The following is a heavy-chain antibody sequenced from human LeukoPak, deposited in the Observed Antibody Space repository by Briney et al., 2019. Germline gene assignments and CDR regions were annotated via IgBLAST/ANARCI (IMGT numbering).Heavy chain of an antibody. D-gene: IGHD3-10*01. V-gene: IGHV3-23*01. CDR2: ISGSDDYT. CDR3: AKDLTYYYGLGSSTNAFGI. Sequence: GGSLRLSCAASGFTFSNYAMSWVRQAPGKGLEWVSGISGSDDYTYYADSLKGQFTISRDNSKNTLYLQMNSLRAEDTALYYCAKDLTYYYGLGSSTNAFGIWGQGTMVTVSS. CDR1: GFTFSNYA. J-gene: IGHJ3*02.